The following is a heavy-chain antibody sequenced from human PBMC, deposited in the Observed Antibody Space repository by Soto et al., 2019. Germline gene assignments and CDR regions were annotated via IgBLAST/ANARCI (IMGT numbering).Heavy chain of an antibody. CDR2: FYTDGRT. D-gene: IGHD1-26*01. J-gene: IGHJ4*02. CDR3: GRGQTVGVTAPDS. V-gene: IGHV3-53*01. CDR1: GFSVSSKY. Sequence: EVQLVASGGGLIQPGGSLRLSCAASGFSVSSKYMSWFRQAPGKGLEWVSVFYTDGRTFYAESVKGRVTISRDNSENTIDLQMNSLRAEDTAVYYCGRGQTVGVTAPDSWGQGTLVTVSS.